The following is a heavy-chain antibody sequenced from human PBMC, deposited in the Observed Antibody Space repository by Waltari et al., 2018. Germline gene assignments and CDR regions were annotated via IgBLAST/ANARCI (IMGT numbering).Heavy chain of an antibody. J-gene: IGHJ5*02. Sequence: QVQLVESGGGVVQPGGSLRLSCAASGFTFGTHGIHWVRQAPGKGLEWVAFIWSDETNKHYADSVQGRFTISRDNSKNTVFLQMNSLRTEDTAVYYCAKGPDSSGYYSNWFDPWGQGILVTVSS. CDR2: IWSDETNK. CDR3: AKGPDSSGYYSNWFDP. D-gene: IGHD3-22*01. CDR1: GFTFGTHG. V-gene: IGHV3-30*02.